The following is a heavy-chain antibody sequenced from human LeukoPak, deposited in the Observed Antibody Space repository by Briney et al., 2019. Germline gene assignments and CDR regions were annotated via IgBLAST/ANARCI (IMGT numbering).Heavy chain of an antibody. CDR1: GGSFSGYY. J-gene: IGHJ4*02. V-gene: IGHV4-34*01. CDR2: INHRGST. Sequence: SETLSLTCAVYGGSFSGYYWSWTRQPPGKGLEWIGEINHRGSTNYNPSLKSRVTISLDTSKNQFSLKLSSVTAADTAVYYCARGLGSRFDYDSSGYHQYWGQGTLVTVSS. CDR3: ARGLGSRFDYDSSGYHQY. D-gene: IGHD3-22*01.